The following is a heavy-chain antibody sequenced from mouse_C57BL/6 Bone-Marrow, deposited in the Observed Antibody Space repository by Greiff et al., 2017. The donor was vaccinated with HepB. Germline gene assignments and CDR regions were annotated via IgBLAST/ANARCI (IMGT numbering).Heavy chain of an antibody. D-gene: IGHD2-2*01. CDR3: ARYGSLAWFAY. J-gene: IGHJ3*01. CDR1: GYTFTDYY. V-gene: IGHV1-26*01. Sequence: VQLQQSGPELVKPGASVKISCKASGYTFTDYYMNWVKQSHGKSLEWIGDINPNNGGTSYNQKFKGKATLTVDKSSSTAYMELRSLTSEDSAVYYCARYGSLAWFAYWGQGTLVTVSA. CDR2: INPNNGGT.